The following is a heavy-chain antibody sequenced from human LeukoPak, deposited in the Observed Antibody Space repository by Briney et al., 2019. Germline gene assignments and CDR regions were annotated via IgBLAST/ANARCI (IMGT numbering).Heavy chain of an antibody. V-gene: IGHV4-59*02. D-gene: IGHD7-27*01. CDR2: IYYTGSS. Sequence: SDTLSLPCTVSGGSVCVYYWSCIRQSPGKGLEWIGYIYYTGSSSYNPSLRSRVTISADTSKNQFSLKLSSVTAADTAVYYCASRKLGNDYWGQGTLVTVSS. CDR1: GGSVCVYY. J-gene: IGHJ4*01. CDR3: ASRKLGNDY.